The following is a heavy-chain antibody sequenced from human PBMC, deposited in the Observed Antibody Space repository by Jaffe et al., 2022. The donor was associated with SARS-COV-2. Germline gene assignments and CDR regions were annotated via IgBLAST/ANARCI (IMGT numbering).Heavy chain of an antibody. V-gene: IGHV3-53*01. CDR1: GFTVSSNY. Sequence: EVQLVESGGGLIQPGGSLRLSCAASGFTVSSNYMSWVRQAPGKGLEWVSVIYSGGSTYYADSVKGRFTISRDNSKNTLYLQMNSLRAEDTAVYYCARGPELNWNYEGFDYWGQGTLVTVSS. D-gene: IGHD1-7*01. CDR2: IYSGGST. J-gene: IGHJ4*02. CDR3: ARGPELNWNYEGFDY.